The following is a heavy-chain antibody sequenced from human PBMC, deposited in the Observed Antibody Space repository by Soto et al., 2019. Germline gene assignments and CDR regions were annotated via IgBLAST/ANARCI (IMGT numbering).Heavy chain of an antibody. D-gene: IGHD3-10*01. CDR3: ASALVRGVFDY. V-gene: IGHV3-33*01. CDR2: IWYDGSNK. J-gene: IGHJ4*02. Sequence: QVQLVESGGGVVQPGRSLRLSCAASGFTFSSYGMHWVRQAPGKGLEWVAVIWYDGSNKYYADSVKGRFTISRVNSKKSVYLHMHSLSAEDTAVYYCASALVRGVFDYWGQGTLVTVSS. CDR1: GFTFSSYG.